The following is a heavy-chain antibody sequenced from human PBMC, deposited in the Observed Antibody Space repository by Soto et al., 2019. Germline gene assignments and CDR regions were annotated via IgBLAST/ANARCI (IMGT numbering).Heavy chain of an antibody. J-gene: IGHJ5*01. Sequence: SGPTLVNPTQTLTLTCTFSGFSLSTGGMCVSWIRQPPGKALEWLARIDWDDDKYYSTSLKTRLTISKDTSKNQVVLTVTNMDPVDTATYYCARMRGHCSGGSCYSDSWFDYWGQGTLVTVSS. CDR3: ARMRGHCSGGSCYSDSWFDY. V-gene: IGHV2-70*11. CDR2: IDWDDDK. D-gene: IGHD2-15*01. CDR1: GFSLSTGGMC.